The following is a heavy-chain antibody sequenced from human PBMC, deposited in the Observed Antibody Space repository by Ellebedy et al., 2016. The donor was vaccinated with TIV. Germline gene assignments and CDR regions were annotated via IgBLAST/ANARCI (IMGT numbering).Heavy chain of an antibody. CDR1: GISLRSYA. V-gene: IGHV3-23*01. CDR2: IGGTGGTT. Sequence: PGGSLRLSCAASGISLRSYAMSWVRQAPGKGLEWVSTIGGTGGTTYYRESVKGRFTVSRDTSRNTLYLQMSSLRAEDTAVYYCAKIPVAYNWNYADDYWGQGALVTVSS. D-gene: IGHD1-7*01. CDR3: AKIPVAYNWNYADDY. J-gene: IGHJ4*02.